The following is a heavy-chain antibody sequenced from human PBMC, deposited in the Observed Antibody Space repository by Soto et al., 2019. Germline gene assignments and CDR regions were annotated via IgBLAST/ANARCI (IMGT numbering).Heavy chain of an antibody. CDR3: ATELSWGMDV. Sequence: KTSETLSLTCSVSGGSINSHYWSWIRQPPGKGLEWIGYIYFSGSTNYNPSLKSRVTISVDTSKNQFSLKVSSVTAADTAVYYCATELSWGMDVCGQRTTVTVSS. J-gene: IGHJ6*02. CDR1: GGSINSHY. CDR2: IYFSGST. V-gene: IGHV4-59*11.